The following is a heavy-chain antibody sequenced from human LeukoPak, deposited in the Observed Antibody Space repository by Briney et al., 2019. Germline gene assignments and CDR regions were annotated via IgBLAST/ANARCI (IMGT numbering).Heavy chain of an antibody. D-gene: IGHD4-17*01. V-gene: IGHV4-59*08. CDR3: ARRTTVTPNWFDP. Sequence: SETLSLTCTVSGGPISTYQWSWIRQPPGKGLEWIGYIYYTGSTNYNPSLRSRGTISLDTSKNQFSLRVNSVTAADTAVYYCARRTTVTPNWFDPWGQGTLVTVSS. CDR2: IYYTGST. J-gene: IGHJ5*02. CDR1: GGPISTYQ.